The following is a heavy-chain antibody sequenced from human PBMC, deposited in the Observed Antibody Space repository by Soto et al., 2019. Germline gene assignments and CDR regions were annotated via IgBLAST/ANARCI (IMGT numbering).Heavy chain of an antibody. CDR3: ARVWGGAFDI. V-gene: IGHV4-59*01. D-gene: IGHD3-10*01. CDR1: GGSISSYY. J-gene: IGHJ3*02. Sequence: QVQLQESGPGLVKPSETLSLTCTVSGGSISSYYWSWIRQPPGKGLEWIGYIYYSGSTNYNPSLKRRVTTSVYTSKNQSSLKLSSVTAADTAVYYCARVWGGAFDIWGQGTMVTVSS. CDR2: IYYSGST.